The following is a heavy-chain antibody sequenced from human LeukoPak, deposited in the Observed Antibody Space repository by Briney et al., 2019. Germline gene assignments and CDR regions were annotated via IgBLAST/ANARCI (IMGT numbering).Heavy chain of an antibody. Sequence: GGSLRLSCAASGFTFSTYSMNWVRQAPGKGLEWVSYIHSSSSAIYYADSVKGRFTISRDNAKNSLYLQMNSLRAEDTAVYYCARGGGYDWDYYYYYMDVWGKGTTVTVSS. CDR1: GFTFSTYS. D-gene: IGHD5-12*01. J-gene: IGHJ6*03. CDR3: ARGGGYDWDYYYYYMDV. CDR2: IHSSSSAI. V-gene: IGHV3-48*01.